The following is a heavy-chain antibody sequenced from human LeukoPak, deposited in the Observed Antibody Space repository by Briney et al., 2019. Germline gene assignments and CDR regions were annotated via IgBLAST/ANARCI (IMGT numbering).Heavy chain of an antibody. CDR3: AEDYYGSGSYYY. CDR2: ISGSGGST. CDR1: GFTFSSYA. D-gene: IGHD3-10*01. J-gene: IGHJ4*02. V-gene: IGHV3-23*01. Sequence: PGGSLRLSCAASGFTFSSYAMSWVRRAPGKGLEWVSAISGSGGSTYYADSVKGRFTISRDNSKNTLYLQMNSLRAEDTAVYYCAEDYYGSGSYYYWGQGTLVTVSS.